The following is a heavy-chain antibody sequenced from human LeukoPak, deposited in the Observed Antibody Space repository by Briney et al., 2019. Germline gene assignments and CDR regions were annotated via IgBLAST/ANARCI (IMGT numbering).Heavy chain of an antibody. CDR1: GFTFSTYW. J-gene: IGHJ4*02. V-gene: IGHV3-74*01. Sequence: PGGSLRLSCAASGFTFSTYWMHWVRQAPGKGLVWVSRIHPDGSSTNYADSVKGRSTISRDNAKNTLYLQMNSLRAEDTAVYYCARGFLAVVGSPPDYWGQGTLVTASA. D-gene: IGHD1-26*01. CDR2: IHPDGSST. CDR3: ARGFLAVVGSPPDY.